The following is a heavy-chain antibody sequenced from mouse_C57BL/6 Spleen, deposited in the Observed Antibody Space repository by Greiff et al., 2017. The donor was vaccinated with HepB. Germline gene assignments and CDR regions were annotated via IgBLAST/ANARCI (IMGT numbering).Heavy chain of an antibody. CDR2: IYPGDGDT. J-gene: IGHJ4*01. V-gene: IGHV1-80*01. CDR1: GYAFSSYW. Sequence: VQLQQSGAELVKPGASVKISCKASGYAFSSYWMNWVKQRPGKGLEWIGQIYPGDGDTNYNGKFKGKATLTADKSSSTAYMQLSSLTSADSAVYVCAKGDYYGSRGYAMDYWGQGTSVTVSS. D-gene: IGHD1-1*01. CDR3: AKGDYYGSRGYAMDY.